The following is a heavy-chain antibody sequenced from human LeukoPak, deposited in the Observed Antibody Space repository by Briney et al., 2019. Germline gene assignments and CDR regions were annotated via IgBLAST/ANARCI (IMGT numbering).Heavy chain of an antibody. Sequence: GGSLRLSCAASGFTFSSYWMNWARQAPGKGLEWVASINHNGNVNYYAASVKGRFTISRDNAKNSLYLQMSNLRAEDTAVYFCARGGGLDVWGQGATVTVSS. J-gene: IGHJ6*02. CDR1: GFTFSSYW. D-gene: IGHD3-16*01. CDR3: ARGGGLDV. V-gene: IGHV3-7*03. CDR2: INHNGNVN.